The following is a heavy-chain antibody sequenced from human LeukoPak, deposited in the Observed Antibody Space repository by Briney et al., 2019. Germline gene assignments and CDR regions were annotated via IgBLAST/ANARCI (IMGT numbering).Heavy chain of an antibody. CDR3: ARSHYSLRTYYYYYYMDV. J-gene: IGHJ6*03. D-gene: IGHD4-11*01. V-gene: IGHV4-61*02. Sequence: SETLSLTCTVSGGSISSGSHYWSWIRQPAGKGLEWIGRIYTSGSTNYNPSLKSRVTISVDTSKNQFSLKLSSVTAADTAVYYCARSHYSLRTYYYYYYMDVWGKGTTVTVSS. CDR1: GGSISSGSHY. CDR2: IYTSGST.